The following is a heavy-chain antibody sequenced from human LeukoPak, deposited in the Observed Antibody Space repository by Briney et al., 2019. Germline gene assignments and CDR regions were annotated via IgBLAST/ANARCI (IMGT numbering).Heavy chain of an antibody. CDR2: INPNSGGT. J-gene: IGHJ3*02. V-gene: IGHV1-2*02. CDR1: GYTFTGYY. D-gene: IGHD3-22*01. CDR3: AREYRITMIVSRGAFDI. Sequence: ASVKVSCKASGYTFTGYYMHWVRQAPGQGLERMGWINPNSGGTNYAQKFQGRVTMTRDTSISTAYMELSRLRSDDTAVYYCAREYRITMIVSRGAFDIWGQGTMVTVSP.